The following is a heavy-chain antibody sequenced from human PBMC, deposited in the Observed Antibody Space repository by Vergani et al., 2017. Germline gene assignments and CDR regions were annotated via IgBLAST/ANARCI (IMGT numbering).Heavy chain of an antibody. CDR3: ARDLGGIDSGYDIDY. Sequence: EVQLVESGGGLVKPGGSLRLSCAASGFTFSSYSMNWVRQAPGKGLEWVSSISSSSSYKYYADSVKGRFTISRDNAKNSLYLQMNSLRAEDTAVYYCARDLGGIDSGYDIDYWGQGTLVTVSS. J-gene: IGHJ4*02. V-gene: IGHV3-21*01. CDR2: ISSSSSYK. CDR1: GFTFSSYS. D-gene: IGHD5-12*01.